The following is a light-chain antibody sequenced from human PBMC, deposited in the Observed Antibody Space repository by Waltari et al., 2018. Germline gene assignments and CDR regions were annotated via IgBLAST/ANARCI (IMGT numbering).Light chain of an antibody. V-gene: IGKV4-1*01. CDR2: WAS. CDR1: QSLLDSSNNRNY. J-gene: IGKJ2*01. CDR3: NKYYSPVYT. Sequence: IVMTQSPESLAVSLGERATVNCKSSQSLLDSSNNRNYLAWYQQKAGQPPKVLISWASKRGAGVPDRIGGSRSGTDFTLTISSLQAEDVAVYYCNKYYSPVYTFGQGTKLEIK.